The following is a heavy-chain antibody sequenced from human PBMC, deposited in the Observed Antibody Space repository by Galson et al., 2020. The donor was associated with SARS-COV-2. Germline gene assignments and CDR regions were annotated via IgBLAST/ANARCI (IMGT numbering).Heavy chain of an antibody. CDR1: GFTFSDYY. Sequence: GGSLRLSCAASGFTFSDYYMSWIRQAPGKGLEWVSYISSSGSTIYYADSVKGRFTISRDNAKNSLYLQMNSLRAEDTAVYYCATRRVGRYFDWLIDADYWGQGTLVTVSS. J-gene: IGHJ4*02. CDR3: ATRRVGRYFDWLIDADY. D-gene: IGHD3-9*01. V-gene: IGHV3-11*01. CDR2: ISSSGSTI.